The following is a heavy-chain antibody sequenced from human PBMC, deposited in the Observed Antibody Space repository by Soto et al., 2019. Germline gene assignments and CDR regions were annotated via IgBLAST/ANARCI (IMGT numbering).Heavy chain of an antibody. CDR1: GGSISSGGYY. J-gene: IGHJ6*02. D-gene: IGHD3-9*01. CDR2: IYYSGST. CDR3: TRQERHYDFVTGYDYYYYGMNF. Sequence: PSETLSLTCTVSGGSISSGGYYLSWIRQHPGKGLEWIGYIYYSGSTYYSPSLKSRVTISVDTSKNQFSLKLSSVTAADTAVYYCTRQERHYDFVTGYDYYYYGMNFWGQGTTVTVSS. V-gene: IGHV4-31*03.